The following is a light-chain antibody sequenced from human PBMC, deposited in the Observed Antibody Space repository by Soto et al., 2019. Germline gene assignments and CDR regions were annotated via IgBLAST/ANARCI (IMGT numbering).Light chain of an antibody. V-gene: IGLV2-23*02. CDR2: EVS. J-gene: IGLJ1*01. CDR3: CSYAGSSTYV. Sequence: QSALTQPASVSGSPGQSITISCTGTSGDVGSYNLVSWYQQHPGKAPKLMIYEVSKRPSGVSNRFSGSKSGNTASLTISGLQAEDEADYYCCSYAGSSTYVFGTATKVTVL. CDR1: SGDVGSYNL.